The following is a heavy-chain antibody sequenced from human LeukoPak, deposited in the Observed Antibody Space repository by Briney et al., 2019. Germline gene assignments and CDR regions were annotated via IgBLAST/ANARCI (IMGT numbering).Heavy chain of an antibody. CDR2: IWYDGSNK. D-gene: IGHD3-22*01. CDR3: AGGPYYYDSSGYPGGLDY. Sequence: GGSLRLSCAASGFTFSSYGMHWVRQAPGEGLEWVAVIWYDGSNKYYADSVKGRFTISRDNSKNTLYLQMNSLRAEDTAVYYCAGGPYYYDSSGYPGGLDYWGQGTLVTVSS. V-gene: IGHV3-33*01. CDR1: GFTFSSYG. J-gene: IGHJ4*02.